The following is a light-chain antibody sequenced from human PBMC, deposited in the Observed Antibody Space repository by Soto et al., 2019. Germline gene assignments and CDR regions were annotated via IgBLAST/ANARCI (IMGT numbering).Light chain of an antibody. CDR3: HQYATSPQT. CDR1: QTVTSNF. J-gene: IGKJ1*01. Sequence: EIVLTQSPGTLSLSPGDRATLSCRASQTVTSNFLAWYQQRPGQTPRLLIYGPSSRATGIPDRFSGSGSGTDFTLTISRLEPEDFAVYYCHQYATSPQTFGQGTKVEIK. V-gene: IGKV3-20*01. CDR2: GPS.